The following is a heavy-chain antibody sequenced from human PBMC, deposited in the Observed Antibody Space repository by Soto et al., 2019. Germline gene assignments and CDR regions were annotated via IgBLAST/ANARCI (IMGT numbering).Heavy chain of an antibody. Sequence: GGSLRLSCAASGFTFSSYGMHWVRQAPGKGLEWVAVIWYDGSNKYYADSVKGRFTISRDNSKNTLYLQMNSLRAEDTAVYYRARDRPRQQLVDYYYGMDVWGQGTTVTVSS. CDR1: GFTFSSYG. V-gene: IGHV3-33*01. D-gene: IGHD6-6*01. CDR3: ARDRPRQQLVDYYYGMDV. CDR2: IWYDGSNK. J-gene: IGHJ6*02.